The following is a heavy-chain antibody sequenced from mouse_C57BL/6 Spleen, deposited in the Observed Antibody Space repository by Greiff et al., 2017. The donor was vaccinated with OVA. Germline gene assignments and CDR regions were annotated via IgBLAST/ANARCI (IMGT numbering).Heavy chain of an antibody. CDR3: AREDYYGSSPAWFAY. J-gene: IGHJ3*01. D-gene: IGHD1-1*01. V-gene: IGHV5-4*01. CDR2: ISDGGSYT. CDR1: GFTFSSYA. Sequence: EVKVVESGGGLVKPGGSLKLSCAASGFTFSSYAMSWVRQTPEKRLEWVATISDGGSYTYYPDNVKGRFTISRDNAKNNLYLQMSHLKSEDTAMDYCAREDYYGSSPAWFAYWGQGTLVTVSA.